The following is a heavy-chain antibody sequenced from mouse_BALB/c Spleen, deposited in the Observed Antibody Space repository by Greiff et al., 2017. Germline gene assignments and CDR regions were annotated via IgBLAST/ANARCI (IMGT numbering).Heavy chain of an antibody. CDR3: ARDRRTTEYFDV. J-gene: IGHJ1*01. Sequence: QVQLKESGPGLVAPSQSLSITCTVSGFSLTSYGVHWVRQPPGKGLEWLGVIWAGGSTNYNLALMSRLSISKDNSKSQVFLKMNSLQTDDTAMYYCARDRRTTEYFDVWGAGTTVTVSS. V-gene: IGHV2-9*02. CDR1: GFSLTSYG. CDR2: IWAGGST. D-gene: IGHD2-12*01.